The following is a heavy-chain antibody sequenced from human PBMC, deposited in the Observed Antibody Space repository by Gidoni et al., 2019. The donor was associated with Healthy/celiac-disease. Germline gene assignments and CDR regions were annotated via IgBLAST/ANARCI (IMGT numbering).Heavy chain of an antibody. Sequence: EVQLLESGGGLVQPGGSLRLSCAASAFTFSSYAMSWVRQAPGKGLEWVSAISGSGGSTYYADSVKGRFTISRDNSKNTLYLQMNSLRAEDTAVYYCAKDKAVVVAATRYNWFDPWGQGTLVTVSS. V-gene: IGHV3-23*01. J-gene: IGHJ5*02. CDR2: ISGSGGST. CDR1: AFTFSSYA. D-gene: IGHD2-15*01. CDR3: AKDKAVVVAATRYNWFDP.